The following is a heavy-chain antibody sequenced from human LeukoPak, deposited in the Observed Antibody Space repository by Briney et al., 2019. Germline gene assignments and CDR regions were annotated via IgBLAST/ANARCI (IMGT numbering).Heavy chain of an antibody. CDR2: MNPNSGNT. D-gene: IGHD3-3*01. J-gene: IGHJ6*03. CDR1: GYTFTSYD. Sequence: ASVKVSCKASGYTFTSYDINWVRQATGQGLEWMGWMNPNSGNTGYAQKFQGRVTMTRNTSISTAYMELSSLRSEDTAVYYCATRNWSYDFWSGYFSYYYMDVWGKGTTVTVSS. V-gene: IGHV1-8*01. CDR3: ATRNWSYDFWSGYFSYYYMDV.